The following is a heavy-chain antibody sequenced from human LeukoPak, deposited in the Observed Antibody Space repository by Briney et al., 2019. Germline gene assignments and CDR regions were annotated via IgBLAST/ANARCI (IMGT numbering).Heavy chain of an antibody. D-gene: IGHD3-10*01. CDR3: ARAYGSGSYYKRTLVY. CDR1: GGSISSYY. Sequence: PSETLSLTCTVSGGSISSYYWSWIRQPPGKGLGWIGYIYYSGSTNYNPSLKSRVTISVDTSKNQFSLKLSSVTAADTAVYYCARAYGSGSYYKRTLVYWGQGTLVTVSS. J-gene: IGHJ4*02. CDR2: IYYSGST. V-gene: IGHV4-59*01.